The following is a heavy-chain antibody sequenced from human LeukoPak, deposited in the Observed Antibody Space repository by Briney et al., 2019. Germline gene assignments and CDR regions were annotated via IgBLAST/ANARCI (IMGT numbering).Heavy chain of an antibody. J-gene: IGHJ2*01. CDR1: GGSISSGSYY. Sequence: SQTLSLTCTVSGGSISSGSYYWSWIRQPAGKGLEWIGRIYTSGSTNYNPSLKSRVTISVDTSKNQFSLKLSSVTAADTAVYYCARARGVWYFDLWGRGTLVTVSS. CDR2: IYTSGST. CDR3: ARARGVWYFDL. V-gene: IGHV4-61*02.